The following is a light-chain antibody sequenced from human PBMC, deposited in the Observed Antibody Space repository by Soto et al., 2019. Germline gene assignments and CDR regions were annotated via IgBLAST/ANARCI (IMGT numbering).Light chain of an antibody. CDR1: SSNIGSNT. V-gene: IGLV1-44*01. J-gene: IGLJ1*01. CDR3: AAWDDSLNGLV. CDR2: NNN. Sequence: QAVVTQPPSASGTPGQRVTISCSGSSSNIGSNTVNWYQQLPGTAPKLLIYNNNQRPSGVPDRFSGYKSGTSASLAISGLQSEDEADYYCAAWDDSLNGLVFGTGTKLTVL.